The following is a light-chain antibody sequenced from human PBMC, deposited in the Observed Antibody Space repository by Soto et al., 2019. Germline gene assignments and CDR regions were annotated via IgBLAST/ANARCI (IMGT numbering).Light chain of an antibody. CDR2: AAS. Sequence: DIQMTQSPSSLSASVGDRVAITCRASQGISNYLAWYQQKPWKVPKLLIYAASTLQSGVPSRFSGSGSGTDFTLSISSLQPEDVATYYCQKYNSAQFTFGPGTKVDIK. V-gene: IGKV1-27*01. J-gene: IGKJ3*01. CDR1: QGISNY. CDR3: QKYNSAQFT.